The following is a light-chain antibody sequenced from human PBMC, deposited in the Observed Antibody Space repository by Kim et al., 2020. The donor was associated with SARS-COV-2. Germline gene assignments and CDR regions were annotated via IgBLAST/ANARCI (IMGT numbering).Light chain of an antibody. CDR3: QQANSFPLT. J-gene: IGKJ4*01. Sequence: ASVGDRVTITCRASQVISSWLAWYHQKPGKAPKLLIYAASSLQSGVPSRFSGSGSGTDFTLTISSLQPEDFATYYCQQANSFPLTFGGGTKVDIK. CDR2: AAS. V-gene: IGKV1-12*01. CDR1: QVISSW.